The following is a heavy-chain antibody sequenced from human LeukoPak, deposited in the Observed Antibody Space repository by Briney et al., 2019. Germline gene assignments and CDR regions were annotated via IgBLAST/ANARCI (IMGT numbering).Heavy chain of an antibody. Sequence: GESLKISCKGSGYSFTSYWIGWVRQMPGKGLEWMGIIYPGDSDTRYSPSFQGQVTISADKSISTAYLQWSSLKASDTAMYYCARLPRLDILTGYYRGYYFDYWGQGTLVTVSS. V-gene: IGHV5-51*01. CDR2: IYPGDSDT. CDR3: ARLPRLDILTGYYRGYYFDY. J-gene: IGHJ4*02. D-gene: IGHD3-9*01. CDR1: GYSFTSYW.